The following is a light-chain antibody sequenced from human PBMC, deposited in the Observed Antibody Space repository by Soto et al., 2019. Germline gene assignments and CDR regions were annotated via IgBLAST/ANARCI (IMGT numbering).Light chain of an antibody. CDR3: QSYDNILSDV. CDR2: ANI. V-gene: IGLV1-40*01. J-gene: IGLJ1*01. CDR1: SSNIGAGSD. Sequence: QSVLTQPPSVSGAPGQRVTISCTGSSSNIGAGSDVHWYQQLPGTAPKLLIFANIHRPSGVPDRFSGSKSGTSASLAITGLQAEDEADYYCQSYDNILSDVFGTGTKVTVL.